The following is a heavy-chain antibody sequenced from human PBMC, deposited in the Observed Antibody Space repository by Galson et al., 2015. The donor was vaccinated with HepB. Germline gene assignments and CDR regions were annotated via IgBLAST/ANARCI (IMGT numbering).Heavy chain of an antibody. D-gene: IGHD3-10*01. J-gene: IGHJ3*02. CDR3: AKAGSMVRGVIRRDAFDI. CDR2: ISGSGGST. V-gene: IGHV3-23*01. CDR1: GFTFSSYA. Sequence: SLRLSCAASGFTFSSYAMSWVRQAPGKGLEWVSAISGSGGSTYYADSVKGRFTISRDNSKNTLYLQMNSLRAEDTAVYYCAKAGSMVRGVIRRDAFDIWGQGTMVTVSS.